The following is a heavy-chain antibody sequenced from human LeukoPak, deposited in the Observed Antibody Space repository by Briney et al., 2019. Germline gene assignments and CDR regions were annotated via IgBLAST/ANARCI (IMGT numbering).Heavy chain of an antibody. CDR3: ARGGGSGRCGHAFDI. D-gene: IGHD6-19*01. CDR2: IRQDGMEK. Sequence: PGGSLRLSCAASGFTFSSSWMSWVRQAPGKGLEGVANIRQDGMEKYCVDSVKGRFTISRDNAKNSLYLQMNSLRAEDTAVYYCARGGGSGRCGHAFDIWGQGTKVTVSS. J-gene: IGHJ3*02. V-gene: IGHV3-7*01. CDR1: GFTFSSSW.